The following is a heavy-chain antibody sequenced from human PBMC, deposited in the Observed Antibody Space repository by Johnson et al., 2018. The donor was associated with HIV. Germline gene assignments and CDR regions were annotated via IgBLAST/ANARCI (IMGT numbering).Heavy chain of an antibody. CDR1: GFTFSSYA. CDR2: ISSNGGST. D-gene: IGHD3-16*01. Sequence: VQLVESGGGLVQPGGSLRLSCAASGFTFSSYAMHWVQAPGKGLEYVSAISSNGGSTYYANSVKGRFTISRDNSKNTLYLQMGSLRAEDMAVYYCARSRTYDYVSMADAVDIWGQGTMVTVSS. J-gene: IGHJ3*02. V-gene: IGHV3-64*01. CDR3: ARSRTYDYVSMADAVDI.